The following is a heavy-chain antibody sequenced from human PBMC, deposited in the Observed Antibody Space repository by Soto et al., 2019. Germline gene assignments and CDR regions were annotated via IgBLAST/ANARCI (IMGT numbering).Heavy chain of an antibody. Sequence: EASVKVSCKASGGTFSSYAISWVRQAPGQGLEWMGGIIPIFGTANYAQKFQGRVTITADESTSTAYMELSRLRSEDTAVYYCARDSGILTGYYRHYYYGMDVWGQGTTVTVS. V-gene: IGHV1-69*13. CDR1: GGTFSSYA. CDR3: ARDSGILTGYYRHYYYGMDV. J-gene: IGHJ6*02. D-gene: IGHD3-9*01. CDR2: IIPIFGTA.